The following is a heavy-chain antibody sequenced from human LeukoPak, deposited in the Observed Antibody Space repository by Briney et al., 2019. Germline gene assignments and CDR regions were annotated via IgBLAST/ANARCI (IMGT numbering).Heavy chain of an antibody. V-gene: IGHV4-30-4*01. CDR3: ARVLSIAARMHYMDV. CDR1: GGSIDSGGYY. J-gene: IGHJ6*03. D-gene: IGHD6-6*01. CDR2: IYYIGTS. Sequence: SQTLSLTCTVSGGSIDSGGYYWNWIRQSPGKGLEWIGCIYYIGTSYYNPSLRSRVTISVDTSKNQFSLKLSSVTAADTAVYYCARVLSIAARMHYMDVWGKGTTVTVSS.